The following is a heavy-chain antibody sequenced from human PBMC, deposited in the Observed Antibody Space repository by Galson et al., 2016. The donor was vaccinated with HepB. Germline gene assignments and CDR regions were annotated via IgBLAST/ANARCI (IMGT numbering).Heavy chain of an antibody. CDR3: TTYNVSLGDYNAFDF. V-gene: IGHV1-18*01. J-gene: IGHJ4*02. D-gene: IGHD3-10*01. CDR2: ISTYNGNT. CDR1: GYHFLSYG. Sequence: SVKVSCKASGYHFLSYGISWVRQAPGQGLEWMGWISTYNGNTKSAQKVQDRLTMTTDTSTGTGYMDLRSLTSEDTAVYYCTTYNVSLGDYNAFDFWGQGTLVTVSS.